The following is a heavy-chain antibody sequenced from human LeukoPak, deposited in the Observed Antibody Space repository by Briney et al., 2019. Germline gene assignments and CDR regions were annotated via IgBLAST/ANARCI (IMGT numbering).Heavy chain of an antibody. CDR1: GFTFTSSA. CDR2: IVVGSGNT. J-gene: IGHJ4*02. D-gene: IGHD6-19*01. Sequence: ASVKVSCKASGFTFTSSAVQWVRQARGQRLEWIGWIVVGSGNTNYAQKFQERVTITRDMSTSTAYMELSSLRSEDTAVYYCARDPSNTVGRYIYFDYWGQGTLVTVSS. V-gene: IGHV1-58*01. CDR3: ARDPSNTVGRYIYFDY.